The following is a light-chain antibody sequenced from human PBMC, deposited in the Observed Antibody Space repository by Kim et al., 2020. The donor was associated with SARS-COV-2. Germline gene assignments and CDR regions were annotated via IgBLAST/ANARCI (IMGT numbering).Light chain of an antibody. CDR2: QDS. CDR1: KLGDKY. J-gene: IGLJ2*01. CDR3: QEWDSSTEV. Sequence: SYELTQPPSVSVSPGQTASITCSGDKLGDKYACWYQQKPGQSPVLVIYQDSKRPSGIPERFSGSNSGNTATLTISGTQAMDEADYYCQEWDSSTEVFGGG. V-gene: IGLV3-1*01.